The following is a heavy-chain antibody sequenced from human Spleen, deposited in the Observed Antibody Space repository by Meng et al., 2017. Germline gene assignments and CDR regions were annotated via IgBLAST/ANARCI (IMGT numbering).Heavy chain of an antibody. CDR2: ISDDGSKK. CDR1: GFTFSSYA. J-gene: IGHJ4*02. D-gene: IGHD3-10*01. Sequence: QVHLVESGGGVVQPGMSLRLSCAASGFTFSSYAMHWVRQAPGKGLDWVAVISDDGSKKFYADFVKGRFTISRDNSKNMVHLQMNSLGAEDTAIYYCAKDGWLVPDYWGQGNLVTVSS. V-gene: IGHV3-30*18. CDR3: AKDGWLVPDY.